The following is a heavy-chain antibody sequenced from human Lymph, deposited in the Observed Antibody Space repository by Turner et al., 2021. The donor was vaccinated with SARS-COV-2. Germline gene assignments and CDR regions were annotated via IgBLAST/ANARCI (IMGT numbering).Heavy chain of an antibody. Sequence: QVELQQCGAGLLKPSETPSLTFAVYVGAFCGYYWSWTRQPPGKGMEWIGDINHSGSTNYNPSLKSRVTISVDTSKKQFSLKLSSVTAADTAVYYCARVWVRWWYFDLWGRGTLVTVSS. J-gene: IGHJ2*01. CDR1: VGAFCGYY. D-gene: IGHD7-27*01. V-gene: IGHV4-34*01. CDR2: INHSGST. CDR3: ARVWVRWWYFDL.